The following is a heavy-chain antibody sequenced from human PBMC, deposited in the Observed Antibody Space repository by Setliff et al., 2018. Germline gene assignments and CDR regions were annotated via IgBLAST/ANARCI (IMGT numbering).Heavy chain of an antibody. Sequence: SETLSLTCTVSGASITTSNSYWGWIRQPPGKGLEWIAHIYYSGNTFYNPSPGSRLTISGDTSKNQFSLKLSSVTAADTAVYYCARRIVGAVDGFDIWGQGTMVTVS. CDR3: ARRIVGAVDGFDI. V-gene: IGHV4-39*01. CDR1: GASITTSNSY. CDR2: IYYSGNT. J-gene: IGHJ3*02. D-gene: IGHD1-26*01.